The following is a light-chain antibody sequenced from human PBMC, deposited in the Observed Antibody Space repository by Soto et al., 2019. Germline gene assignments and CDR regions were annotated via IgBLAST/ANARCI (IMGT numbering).Light chain of an antibody. V-gene: IGKV3-20*01. CDR1: QTISSSF. Sequence: EIVLTQSPGTLSLSPGERATLSCRASQTISSSFLAWYQQKRGQAPRLPIYGASTKATGVPVRFSGSGSGTDFTIAISDLEPEDFAVYYCQHYDWSLTWTFGQGPKVEI. J-gene: IGKJ1*01. CDR2: GAS. CDR3: QHYDWSLTWT.